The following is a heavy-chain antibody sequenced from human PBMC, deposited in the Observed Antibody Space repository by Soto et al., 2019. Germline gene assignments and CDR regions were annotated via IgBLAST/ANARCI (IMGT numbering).Heavy chain of an antibody. CDR1: GFTFSTYW. D-gene: IGHD6-13*01. Sequence: EVQLVECGGGLVQPGGSLRLSCAVSGFTFSTYWMHWVRQAPGKGLVWVSRIDSDASGTNYADSVKGRFTIFRDNAQNTLYLQMNSLRAEDTAVYYCARGSSRSSSWYAALDCWGQGTLVTVSS. J-gene: IGHJ4*02. CDR2: IDSDASGT. V-gene: IGHV3-74*01. CDR3: ARGSSRSSSWYAALDC.